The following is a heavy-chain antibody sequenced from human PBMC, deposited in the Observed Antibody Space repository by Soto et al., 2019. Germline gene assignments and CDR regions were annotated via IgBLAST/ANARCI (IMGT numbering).Heavy chain of an antibody. J-gene: IGHJ6*03. CDR1: GFTFSGSA. CDR2: IRSKANSYAT. V-gene: IGHV3-73*01. CDR3: TRQSYDILTGYYPYYYYYMDV. Sequence: EVQLVESGGGLVQPGGSLKLSCAASGFTFSGSAMHWVRQASGKGLEWVGRIRSKANSYATAYAASVKGRFTISRDDSKNTAYLQMNSLKTEDTAVYYCTRQSYDILTGYYPYYYYYMDVWGKGTTVTVSS. D-gene: IGHD3-9*01.